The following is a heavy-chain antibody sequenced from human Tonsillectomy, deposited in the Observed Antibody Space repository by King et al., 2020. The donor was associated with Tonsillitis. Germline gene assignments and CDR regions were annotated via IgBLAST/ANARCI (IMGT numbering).Heavy chain of an antibody. CDR3: AKAEEATITGYFDH. CDR1: GFTYREYT. J-gene: IGHJ4*02. Sequence: VQLVESGGVVIQPGGSLRLSCAASGFTYREYTMHWIRQAPGRGLEWVSLITWDGDTTYYADSVKGRFTISRDNRKNYLYLQMNSLRIEDTALYYCAKAEEATITGYFDHWGQGTLVTVSS. D-gene: IGHD5-24*01. CDR2: ITWDGDTT. V-gene: IGHV3-43*01.